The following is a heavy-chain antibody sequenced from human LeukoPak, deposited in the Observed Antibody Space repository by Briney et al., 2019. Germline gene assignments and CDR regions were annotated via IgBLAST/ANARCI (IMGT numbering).Heavy chain of an antibody. CDR1: GYIFTSYG. CDR3: ARDINGYYYDSHGYYPTDL. V-gene: IGHV1-18*01. CDR2: ISVYNGNT. D-gene: IGHD3-22*01. Sequence: ASVEVSCKASGYIFTSYGINWVRQAPGQGLEWMGWISVYNGNTNYPQRLQGRVTMTTDTSTTTAYMELRSLRSDDTAVYYCARDINGYYYDSHGYYPTDLWGQGTLVTVSS. J-gene: IGHJ5*02.